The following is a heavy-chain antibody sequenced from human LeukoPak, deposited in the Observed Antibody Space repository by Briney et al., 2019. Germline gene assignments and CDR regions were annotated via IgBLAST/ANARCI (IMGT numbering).Heavy chain of an antibody. D-gene: IGHD3-10*01. CDR3: AKDIGSYYDY. CDR1: GFSLSSYA. V-gene: IGHV3-23*01. J-gene: IGHJ4*02. CDR2: ISSTDAGT. Sequence: PGGSLRLSCAASGFSLSSYAMSWVRQAPGKGLEWVSAISSTDAGTYHADSVRGRFTISRDSSKNTLYLQMNSLRAEDAAVYYCAKDIGSYYDYWGQGILVTVSS.